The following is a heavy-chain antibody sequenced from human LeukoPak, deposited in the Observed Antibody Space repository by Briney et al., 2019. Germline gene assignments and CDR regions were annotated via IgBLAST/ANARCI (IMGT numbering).Heavy chain of an antibody. J-gene: IGHJ4*02. Sequence: GGSLRLSCAASGFTVSSNYMSWVRQAPGKGLEWVSVIYSGGSTYYADSVKGRFTISRDNSKNTLYLQMNSLRAEDTAVYHCARCRSGGSCFYFDYWGQGTLVTVSS. CDR1: GFTVSSNY. CDR2: IYSGGST. CDR3: ARCRSGGSCFYFDY. D-gene: IGHD2-15*01. V-gene: IGHV3-66*01.